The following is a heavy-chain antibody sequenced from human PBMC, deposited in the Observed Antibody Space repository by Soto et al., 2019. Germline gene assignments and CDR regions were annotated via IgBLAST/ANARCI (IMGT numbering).Heavy chain of an antibody. V-gene: IGHV3-23*01. CDR3: AKDSVVVVPAAMDVFPDYGMDV. Sequence: PGGSLRLSCAASGFTFTNYAMNWVRQAPGKGLEWVSTITGGGGGRTYYADSVKGRFTISRDNSKNTLYLQMNSLRAEDTAVYYCAKDSVVVVPAAMDVFPDYGMDVWGQGTTVTVSS. D-gene: IGHD2-2*01. CDR2: ITGGGGGRT. CDR1: GFTFTNYA. J-gene: IGHJ6*02.